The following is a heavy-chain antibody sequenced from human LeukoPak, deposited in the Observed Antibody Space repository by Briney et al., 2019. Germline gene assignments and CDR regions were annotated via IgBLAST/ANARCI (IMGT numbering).Heavy chain of an antibody. Sequence: ASVKVSCKASEYTFTSYDINWVRQATGQGLEWMGWMNPNSGNTGYAQKFQGRVTMTRNTSISTAYMELSSLRSEDTAVYYCARGALPADCSSTSCYTGYYYYYGMDVWGQGTTVTVSS. CDR1: EYTFTSYD. J-gene: IGHJ6*02. D-gene: IGHD2-2*02. CDR3: ARGALPADCSSTSCYTGYYYYYGMDV. V-gene: IGHV1-8*01. CDR2: MNPNSGNT.